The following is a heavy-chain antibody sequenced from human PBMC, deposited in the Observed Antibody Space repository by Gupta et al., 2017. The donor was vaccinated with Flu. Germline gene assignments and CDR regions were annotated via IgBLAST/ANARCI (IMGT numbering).Heavy chain of an antibody. D-gene: IGHD6-25*01. CDR2: IDWDDDK. V-gene: IGHV2-70*04. CDR1: GFSLSTSGMR. Sequence: FSGFSLSTSGMRVSWIRQTPGKALEWLARIDWDDDKFYSTSLKTRLTISKDASKNQVVLTMTDTDPADTATYYCARAQDADGYFDVWGHGTMVAVSS. CDR3: ARAQDADGYFDV. J-gene: IGHJ3*01.